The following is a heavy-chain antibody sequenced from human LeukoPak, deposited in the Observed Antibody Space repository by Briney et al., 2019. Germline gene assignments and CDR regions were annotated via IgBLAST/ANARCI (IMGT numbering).Heavy chain of an antibody. CDR1: GFTNHHYD. Sequence: GGTLCLSRGVSGFTNHHYDMRWLGQPASREGDMVPAISGSGGSTYYADYVKCRFTISRDNSKNTLYLQVNSLRAEDTAVYYCAKDTTVVVNEGFDYWGQGTLVTVYS. J-gene: IGHJ4*02. CDR3: AKDTTVVVNEGFDY. CDR2: ISGSGGST. V-gene: IGHV3-23*01. D-gene: IGHD3-22*01.